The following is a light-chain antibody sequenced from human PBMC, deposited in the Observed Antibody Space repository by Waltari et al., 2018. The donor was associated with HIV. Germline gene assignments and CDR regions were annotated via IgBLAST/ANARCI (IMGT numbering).Light chain of an antibody. J-gene: IGLJ1*01. CDR2: EVS. CDR1: SSAVFTYNY. V-gene: IGLV2-14*01. CDR3: SSYTRSSTYV. Sequence: QSTLTQPVSVSGSPGQSITIPCPGTSSAVFTYNYVSWYQQHPDRAPKLMIYEVSNRPSGVSNRFSGSKSGNTASLTISGLQAEDEADYYCSSYTRSSTYVFGTGTKVTVL.